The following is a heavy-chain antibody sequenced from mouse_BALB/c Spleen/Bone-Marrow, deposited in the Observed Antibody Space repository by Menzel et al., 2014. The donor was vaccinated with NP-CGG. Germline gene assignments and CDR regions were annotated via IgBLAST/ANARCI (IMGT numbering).Heavy chain of an antibody. CDR2: IRNKPNGYTT. V-gene: IGHV7-3*02. CDR3: TRDMGLLRFDY. D-gene: IGHD1-1*01. CDR1: GFTFTDYY. J-gene: IGHJ2*01. Sequence: EVKVEESGGGLVQPGCSLRLSCATSGFTFTDYYMSWVRQPPGKALEWLGFIRNKPNGYTTEYSASVKGRFTISRDNSQSILYLQMNTLRVEDSATYYCTRDMGLLRFDYWGQGTTLTVSS.